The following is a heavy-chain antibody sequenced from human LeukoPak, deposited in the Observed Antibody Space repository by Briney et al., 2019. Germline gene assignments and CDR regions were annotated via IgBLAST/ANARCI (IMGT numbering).Heavy chain of an antibody. Sequence: PGRSLRLSCAASGFTFSSYAMHWVRQAPGKGLEWVAVISYDGSNKYYADSVKGRFTISRDNSKNTLYLQMNSLRAEDTAVYYCAKGGGYAFDYWGQGTLVTVSS. V-gene: IGHV3-30*04. CDR3: AKGGGYAFDY. J-gene: IGHJ4*02. CDR2: ISYDGSNK. CDR1: GFTFSSYA. D-gene: IGHD5-12*01.